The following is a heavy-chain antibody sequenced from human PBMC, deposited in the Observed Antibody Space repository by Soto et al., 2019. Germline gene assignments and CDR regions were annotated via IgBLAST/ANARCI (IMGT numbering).Heavy chain of an antibody. Sequence: GGSLRVSCAASGFTFSSYSMNWVRQAPGKGLEWVSSISSSSSYIYYADSVKGRFTISRDNAKNSLYLQMNSLRAEDTAVYYCAREVSSSSTNYGMDVWGQGTTVTVSS. D-gene: IGHD2-2*01. V-gene: IGHV3-21*01. J-gene: IGHJ6*02. CDR2: ISSSSSYI. CDR1: GFTFSSYS. CDR3: AREVSSSSTNYGMDV.